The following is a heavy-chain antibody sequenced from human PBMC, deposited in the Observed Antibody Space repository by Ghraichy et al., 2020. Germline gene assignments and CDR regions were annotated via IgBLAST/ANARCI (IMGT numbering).Heavy chain of an antibody. D-gene: IGHD3-3*01. CDR2: INHSGST. CDR1: GGSFSGYY. Sequence: SETLSLTCAVYGGSFSGYYWSWIRQPPGKGLEWIGEINHSGSTNYNPSLKSRVTISVDTSKNQFSLKLSSVTAADTAVYYCARESSRAGDFWSGYPYYFDYWGQGTLVTVSS. J-gene: IGHJ4*02. V-gene: IGHV4-34*01. CDR3: ARESSRAGDFWSGYPYYFDY.